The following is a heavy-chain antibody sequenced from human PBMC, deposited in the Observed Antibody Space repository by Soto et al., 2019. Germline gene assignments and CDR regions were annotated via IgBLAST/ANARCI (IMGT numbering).Heavy chain of an antibody. V-gene: IGHV4-4*07. CDR1: GGSINTFY. CDR2: IFSSGST. Sequence: SETLSLTCTVSGGSINTFYWSWVRQPAGKGLEWIGRIFSSGSTSFNPSLESRVAMSVDTSKNHFSLNLSSVTAADMAVYYCAREGSYSAYNFAHGIQLWSFDFWGQGARVTVSS. J-gene: IGHJ4*02. D-gene: IGHD5-12*01. CDR3: AREGSYSAYNFAHGIQLWSFDF.